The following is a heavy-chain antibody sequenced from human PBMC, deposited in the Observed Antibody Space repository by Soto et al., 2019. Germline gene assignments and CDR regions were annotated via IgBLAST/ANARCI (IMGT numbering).Heavy chain of an antibody. CDR2: INHSGST. Sequence: SETLSLTCAVYGGSFSGYYWSWIRQPPGKGLEWIGEINHSGSTNYNPSLKSRVTISIDTSKNQFSLKLSSVTAADTAVYYCARGGGLRYFDGYYYYYGMDVWGQGTTVTVSS. V-gene: IGHV4-34*01. D-gene: IGHD3-9*01. J-gene: IGHJ6*02. CDR3: ARGGGLRYFDGYYYYYGMDV. CDR1: GGSFSGYY.